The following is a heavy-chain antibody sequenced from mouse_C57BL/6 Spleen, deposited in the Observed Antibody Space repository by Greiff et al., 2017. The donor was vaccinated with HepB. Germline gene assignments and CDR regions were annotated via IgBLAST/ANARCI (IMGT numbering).Heavy chain of an antibody. CDR2: IRNKANGYTT. Sequence: EVQGVESGGGLVQPGGSLSLSCAASGFTFTDYYMSWVRQPPGKALEWLGFIRNKANGYTTEYSASVKGRFTISRDNSQSILYLQMNALRAEDSATYYCARLLLFYYYAMDYWGQGTSVTVSS. CDR1: GFTFTDYY. D-gene: IGHD2-10*01. CDR3: ARLLLFYYYAMDY. V-gene: IGHV7-3*01. J-gene: IGHJ4*01.